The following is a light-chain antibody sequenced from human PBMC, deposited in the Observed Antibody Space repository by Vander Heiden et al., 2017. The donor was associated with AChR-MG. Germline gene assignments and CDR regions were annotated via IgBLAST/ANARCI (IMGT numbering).Light chain of an antibody. V-gene: IGKV1-33*01. CDR3: QQYDNLPLT. J-gene: IGKJ4*01. CDR1: HDISNY. Sequence: DIQMTQSPSSLSASVGHRVTITCQASHDISNYLNWYQQKPGKAPKLLIYDASNLESGVPSRFSGSGSGTDFTFTISSLQPEDIATYYCQQYDNLPLTFGGGTKVEIK. CDR2: DAS.